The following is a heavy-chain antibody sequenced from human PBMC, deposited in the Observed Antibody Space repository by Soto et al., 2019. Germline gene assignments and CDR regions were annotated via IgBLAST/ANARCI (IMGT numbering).Heavy chain of an antibody. J-gene: IGHJ5*02. V-gene: IGHV5-10-1*01. CDR2: IDPSDSYA. D-gene: IGHD5-18*01. Sequence: GESLKISCKGSGYSFSSFWITWVRQMPGKGLEWMGRIDPSDSYANYSPSFQGHVTFSADKSISTAYLQWSSLKASDTAMYYCGRVRVDKAEGWFDPWGQGTLVNVSS. CDR3: GRVRVDKAEGWFDP. CDR1: GYSFSSFW.